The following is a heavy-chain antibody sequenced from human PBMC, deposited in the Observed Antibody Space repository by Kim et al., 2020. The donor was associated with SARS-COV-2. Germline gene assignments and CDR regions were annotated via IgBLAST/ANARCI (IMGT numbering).Heavy chain of an antibody. D-gene: IGHD3-22*01. J-gene: IGHJ4*02. CDR1: GFTFGNYA. CDR3: AKDMSDGSMTMIVVVTSFDY. V-gene: IGHV3-9*01. Sequence: GGSLRLSCAASGFTFGNYAMHWVRQSPGKGLEWVSGISWNSGNIGYADSVKGRFTISRDNAKNSLYLQMNSLRAEDTALYYCAKDMSDGSMTMIVVVTSFDYWGQGTLVTVSS. CDR2: ISWNSGNI.